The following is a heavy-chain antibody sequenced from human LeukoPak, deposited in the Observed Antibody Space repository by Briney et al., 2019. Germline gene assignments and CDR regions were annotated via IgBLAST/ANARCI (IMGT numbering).Heavy chain of an antibody. Sequence: GGSLRLSCGASGFTFRSYAMSWVRQAPGKGLEWVSVISGSGSSTYYADSVKGRFTISRDNSKNTLYMQMNSLRAEDTAVYYCTKSFGPVIAAAGAGTDWGQGTLVTVSS. CDR3: TKSFGPVIAAAGAGTD. CDR2: ISGSGSST. D-gene: IGHD6-13*01. J-gene: IGHJ4*02. CDR1: GFTFRSYA. V-gene: IGHV3-23*01.